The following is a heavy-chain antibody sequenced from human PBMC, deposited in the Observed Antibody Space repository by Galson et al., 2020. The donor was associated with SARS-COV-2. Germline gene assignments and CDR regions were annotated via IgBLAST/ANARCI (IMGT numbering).Heavy chain of an antibody. V-gene: IGHV3-30-3*01. J-gene: IGHJ4*02. CDR2: ISYDGSNK. CDR1: GFTFSSYA. D-gene: IGHD2-2*01. CDR3: ARDSLAVPAARFDY. Sequence: GGSLRLTCAASGFTFSSYAMHWVRQAPGKGLEWVAAISYDGSNKYYADSVKGRFTISRDNSKNTLYLQMNSLRAEDTAVYYCARDSLAVPAARFDYWGQGTLVTVSS.